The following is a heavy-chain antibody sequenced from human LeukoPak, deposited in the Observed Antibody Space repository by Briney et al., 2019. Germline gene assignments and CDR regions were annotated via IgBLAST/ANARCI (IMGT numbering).Heavy chain of an antibody. D-gene: IGHD3-16*01. CDR2: ISPYNGNT. J-gene: IGHJ3*01. CDR1: GYSFSDNG. Sequence: ASVKVSCKASGYSFSDNGLNWVRQAPGQGLEWMGWISPYNGNTKYVENLEGRVTMTTDASTNTAYMELRRLTSDDTAVYYCAREGLGEYMAHDAFDLWGQGTMVIVSS. V-gene: IGHV1-18*04. CDR3: AREGLGEYMAHDAFDL.